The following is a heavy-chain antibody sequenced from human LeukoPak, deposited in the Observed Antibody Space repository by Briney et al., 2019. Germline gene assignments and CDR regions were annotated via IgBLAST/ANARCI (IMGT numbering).Heavy chain of an antibody. Sequence: GGSLRLSCAASGFTFSSYAMNWVRQAPGKGLEWVSTISNSGDRTYYADSVKGRFTISRDNSKNTLYLQMNSLRTEDTAVYYCAKDLGRYRNNYFDYWGQGTLVTVSS. CDR2: ISNSGDRT. D-gene: IGHD1-26*01. J-gene: IGHJ4*02. V-gene: IGHV3-23*01. CDR3: AKDLGRYRNNYFDY. CDR1: GFTFSSYA.